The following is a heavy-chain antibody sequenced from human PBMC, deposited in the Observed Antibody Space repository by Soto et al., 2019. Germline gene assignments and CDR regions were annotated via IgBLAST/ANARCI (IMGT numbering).Heavy chain of an antibody. CDR2: IYYSGST. CDR1: GGSISSSSYY. Sequence: SETLSLTCTVSGGSISSSSYYWGWIRQPPGKGLEWIGSIYYSGSTYYNPSLKSRVTLSVDKSKNQFSLKLSSVTAADTAVYYCASAPAHYDFWSGYLYNWFDPWGQGTLVT. D-gene: IGHD3-3*01. J-gene: IGHJ5*02. CDR3: ASAPAHYDFWSGYLYNWFDP. V-gene: IGHV4-39*01.